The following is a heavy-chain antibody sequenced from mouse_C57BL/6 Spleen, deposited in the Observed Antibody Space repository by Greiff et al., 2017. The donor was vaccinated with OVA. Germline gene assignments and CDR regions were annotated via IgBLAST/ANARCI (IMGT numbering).Heavy chain of an antibody. Sequence: EVQRVESGGGLVKPGGSLKLSCAASGFTFSDYGMHWVRQAPEKGLEWVAYISSGSSTIYYADTVKGRFTISRDNAKNTLFLQMTSLRSEDTAMYYCARNPLYYGSSFSYYFDYWGQGTTLTVSS. CDR3: ARNPLYYGSSFSYYFDY. V-gene: IGHV5-17*01. CDR2: ISSGSSTI. CDR1: GFTFSDYG. D-gene: IGHD1-1*01. J-gene: IGHJ2*01.